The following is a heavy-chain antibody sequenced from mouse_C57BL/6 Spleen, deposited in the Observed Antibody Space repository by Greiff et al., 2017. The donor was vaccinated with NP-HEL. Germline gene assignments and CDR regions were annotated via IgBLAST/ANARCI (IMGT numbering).Heavy chain of an antibody. Sequence: QVQLQQSGAELVRPGSSVKLSCKASGYTFTSYWMHWVKQRPIQGLEWIGNIDPSDSETHYNQKFKDKATLTVDKSSSTAYMQLSSLTSEDSAVYYCARGDGYYDAMDYWGQGTSVTVSS. J-gene: IGHJ4*01. CDR1: GYTFTSYW. CDR2: IDPSDSET. V-gene: IGHV1-52*01. D-gene: IGHD2-3*01. CDR3: ARGDGYYDAMDY.